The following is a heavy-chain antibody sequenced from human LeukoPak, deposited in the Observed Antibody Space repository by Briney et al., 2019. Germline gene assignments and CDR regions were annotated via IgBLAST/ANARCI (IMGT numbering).Heavy chain of an antibody. V-gene: IGHV3-48*04. D-gene: IGHD3-10*01. J-gene: IGHJ6*03. Sequence: GGSLRLSCAASVFTFSSYSMNWVRQAPGRGREWVSYISSSGSTIYYADSVKGRFTISRDNAKNSLYLQMNSLRAEDTAVYYCARGGDGSGSYFYYYYYMDVWGKGTTVTISS. CDR3: ARGGDGSGSYFYYYYYMDV. CDR1: VFTFSSYS. CDR2: ISSSGSTI.